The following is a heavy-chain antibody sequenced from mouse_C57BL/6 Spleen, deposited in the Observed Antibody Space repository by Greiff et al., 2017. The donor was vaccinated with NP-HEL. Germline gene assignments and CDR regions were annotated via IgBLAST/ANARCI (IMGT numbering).Heavy chain of an antibody. CDR1: GYTFTSYW. CDR3: ARSPRIYYDYVPFDH. J-gene: IGHJ2*01. CDR2: IDPSDSYT. Sequence: QVQLQQPGAELVMPGASVKLSCKASGYTFTSYWMHWVKQRPGQGLEWIGEIDPSDSYTNYNQKFKGKSTLTVDKSSSTAYMQLSSLTSEDSAVYYCARSPRIYYDYVPFDHWGQGTTLTVSS. D-gene: IGHD2-4*01. V-gene: IGHV1-69*01.